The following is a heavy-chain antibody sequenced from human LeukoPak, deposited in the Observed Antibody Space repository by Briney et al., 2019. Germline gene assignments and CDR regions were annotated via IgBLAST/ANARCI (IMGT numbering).Heavy chain of an antibody. CDR1: GFTFSSYW. D-gene: IGHD5-12*01. Sequence: GGSLRLSCAASGFTFSSYWVSWVRQAPGKGLEWVANIKQDGSEKHCVDSVKGRFTISRDNAKNSLYLQMNSLRADDTAVYFCARDSTWQLDYWGQGTLITVSS. CDR3: ARDSTWQLDY. CDR2: IKQDGSEK. J-gene: IGHJ4*02. V-gene: IGHV3-7*03.